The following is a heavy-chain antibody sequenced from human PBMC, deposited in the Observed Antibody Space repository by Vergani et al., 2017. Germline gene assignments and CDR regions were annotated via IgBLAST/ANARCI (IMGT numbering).Heavy chain of an antibody. J-gene: IGHJ4*02. V-gene: IGHV3-30-3*01. D-gene: IGHD6-19*01. CDR1: GFTFSSYA. Sequence: QVQLVESGGDVVQPGRSLRLSCAASGFTFSSYAMHWVRQAPGKGLEWVAVISYDGSNKYYADSVKGRFTISRDNSKNTLYLQMNSLRAEDTAVYYCARAVDGFGREDYWGQGTLVTVSS. CDR3: ARAVDGFGREDY. CDR2: ISYDGSNK.